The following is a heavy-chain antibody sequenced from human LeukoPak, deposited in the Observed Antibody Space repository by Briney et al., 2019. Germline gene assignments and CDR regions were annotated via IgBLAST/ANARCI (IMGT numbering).Heavy chain of an antibody. CDR3: AKDRPNYYGSNGHYYRRDGDY. V-gene: IGHV3-23*01. J-gene: IGHJ4*02. CDR2: ITSGGDGT. CDR1: GFTFSIYA. Sequence: GGSLRLSCAASGFTFSIYAMSWVRQAPGKGLQWVSSITSGGDGTYYADSVRGRFTISRDNSENMLYLQMNSLRVEDTAVYFCAKDRPNYYGSNGHYYRRDGDYWGQGTLVTVSS. D-gene: IGHD3-22*01.